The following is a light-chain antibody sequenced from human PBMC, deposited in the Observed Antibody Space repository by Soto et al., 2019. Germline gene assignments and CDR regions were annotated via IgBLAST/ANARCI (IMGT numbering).Light chain of an antibody. CDR1: SSDVGSYNL. CDR3: CSYAGSSTYV. Sequence: QSALTQPASVSGSPGQSITISCTGTSSDVGSYNLVSWYQQHPGKSPKFMIYEATKRPSGVSNRFSGSKSGNTASLTISGLQAEDEADYYCCSYAGSSTYVFGTGTKVTVL. CDR2: EAT. J-gene: IGLJ1*01. V-gene: IGLV2-23*01.